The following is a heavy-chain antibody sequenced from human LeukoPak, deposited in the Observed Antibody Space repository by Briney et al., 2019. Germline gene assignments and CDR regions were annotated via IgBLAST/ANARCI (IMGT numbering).Heavy chain of an antibody. CDR2: INPSGGTT. J-gene: IGHJ6*02. CDR1: GYTXTNYY. CDR3: ASDGHPCGVVDCSYYYGMDV. D-gene: IGHD2-15*01. V-gene: IGHV1-46*01. Sequence: ASVKVSCKAPGYTXTNYYMHWVRQAPGQGLDWMGIINPSGGTTRYAQKFQDRVTMTRDTSTSKVYMELSSLRSEDTAVYSCASDGHPCGVVDCSYYYGMDVWGQGTPVTVSS.